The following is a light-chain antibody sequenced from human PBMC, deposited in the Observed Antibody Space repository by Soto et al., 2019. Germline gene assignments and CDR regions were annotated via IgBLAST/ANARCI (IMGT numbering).Light chain of an antibody. Sequence: QSVLTQPPSASGTPGQRVTIACSGSSSNIGSTTVKWYQQLPGTAPKLLIYNNNQRPSGVPDRFSGSKSGTSASLAISGLQSEDEADYYCSSYTSSSTLVFGGGTKLTVL. CDR3: SSYTSSSTLV. CDR1: SSNIGSTT. CDR2: NNN. J-gene: IGLJ2*01. V-gene: IGLV1-44*01.